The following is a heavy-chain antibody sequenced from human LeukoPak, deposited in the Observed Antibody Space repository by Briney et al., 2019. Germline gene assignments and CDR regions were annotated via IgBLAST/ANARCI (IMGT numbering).Heavy chain of an antibody. CDR3: ARDLIANANFDY. Sequence: GGSLRLSCAATGFTFSSYWMSWVRQAPGKGLERVANIKQDGSEKYYVDSVKGRFTISRDNAKNPLYLQMNSLRAEDTAVYYCARDLIANANFDYWGQGTLVTVSS. CDR2: IKQDGSEK. D-gene: IGHD6-13*01. V-gene: IGHV3-7*01. CDR1: GFTFSSYW. J-gene: IGHJ4*02.